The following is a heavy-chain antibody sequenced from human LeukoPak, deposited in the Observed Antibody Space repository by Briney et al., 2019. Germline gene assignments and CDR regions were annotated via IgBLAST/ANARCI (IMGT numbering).Heavy chain of an antibody. V-gene: IGHV3-48*01. CDR3: ARDTYYDSSGYYVY. CDR2: ISSSSSTI. J-gene: IGHJ4*02. Sequence: GSLRLSCAASGFTFTSYWMTWVRQAPGKGLEWVSYISSSSSTIYYADSVKGRFTISRDNAKNSLYLQMNSLRAEDTAVYYCARDTYYDSSGYYVYWGQGTLVTVSS. CDR1: GFTFTSYW. D-gene: IGHD3-22*01.